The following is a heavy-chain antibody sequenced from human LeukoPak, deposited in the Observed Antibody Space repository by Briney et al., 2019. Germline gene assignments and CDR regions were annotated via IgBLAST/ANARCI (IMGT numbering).Heavy chain of an antibody. CDR2: MYSGGIT. Sequence: PGGSLRLSCEASGFTVSRNYMTWVRQAPGKGLEWLSVMYSGGITYHAASVKGRFTISRDNSKNTLYLQMNSLRADDTAVYYCAREEMTTVSASYYFFALDVWGQGATVTVSS. CDR1: GFTVSRNY. CDR3: AREEMTTVSASYYFFALDV. V-gene: IGHV3-66*02. J-gene: IGHJ6*02. D-gene: IGHD4-11*01.